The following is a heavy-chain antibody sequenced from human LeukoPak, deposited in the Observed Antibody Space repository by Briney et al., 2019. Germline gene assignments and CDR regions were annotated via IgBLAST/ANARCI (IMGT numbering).Heavy chain of an antibody. CDR2: IYYSGST. CDR1: WGSISSHY. J-gene: IGHJ4*02. CDR3: ARGEATTYFDY. Sequence: SETLSLTRTVSWGSISSHYWSWIRQPPGKRLEWIGYIYYSGSTNYNPPLKSRVTISVDTSKNQFSLKLSSVTAADTAVYYCARGEATTYFDYWGQGTLVTVSS. D-gene: IGHD5-24*01. V-gene: IGHV4-59*11.